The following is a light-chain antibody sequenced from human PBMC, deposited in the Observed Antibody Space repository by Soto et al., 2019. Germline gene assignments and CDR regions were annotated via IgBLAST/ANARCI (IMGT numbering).Light chain of an antibody. CDR3: QQYGRSPLT. J-gene: IGKJ5*01. V-gene: IGKV3-20*01. Sequence: EIVMTRSPATLSVSPGERATLSCRASQSVSSSYLAWYQQKPGQAPRLLIYGASNRATGIPDRFSGSGSGTDFTLTISRLEPEDFAVYYCQQYGRSPLTFGQGTRLEIK. CDR2: GAS. CDR1: QSVSSSY.